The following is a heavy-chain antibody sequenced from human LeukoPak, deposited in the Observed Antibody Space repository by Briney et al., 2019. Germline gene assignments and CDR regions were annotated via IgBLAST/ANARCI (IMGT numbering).Heavy chain of an antibody. D-gene: IGHD4-17*01. CDR2: IYTSGST. J-gene: IGHJ5*02. CDR1: GGSISSYY. Sequence: PSETLSLTCTVSGGSISSYYWSWIRQPAGKGLEWIGRIYTSGSTTYNPSLKSRVTMSVDTSKSQFSLNLMSVAAADTAVYYCTRDTGTTGEVKFDPWGQGTLVTVSS. CDR3: TRDTGTTGEVKFDP. V-gene: IGHV4-4*07.